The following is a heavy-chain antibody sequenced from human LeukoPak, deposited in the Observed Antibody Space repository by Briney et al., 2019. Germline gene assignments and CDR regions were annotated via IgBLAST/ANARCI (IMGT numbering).Heavy chain of an antibody. CDR1: GGTFSSYA. CDR2: IIPIFGTA. Sequence: ASVKVSCKASGGTFSSYAISWVRQAPGQGLEWMGGIIPIFGTANYAQKFQGRVTITADESTSTAYMELSSLRSEDTAVYYCARDRGDNTSWYYSDYWGQGTLVTVSS. D-gene: IGHD6-13*01. J-gene: IGHJ4*02. V-gene: IGHV1-69*13. CDR3: ARDRGDNTSWYYSDY.